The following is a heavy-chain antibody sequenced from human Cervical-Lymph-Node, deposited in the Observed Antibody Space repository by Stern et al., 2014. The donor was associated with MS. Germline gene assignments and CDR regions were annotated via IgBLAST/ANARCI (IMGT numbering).Heavy chain of an antibody. CDR1: GFTFSDYY. Sequence: VQLLESVGGLVKPGGSLRLSCAASGFTFSDYYMSWIRQAPGKGLEWVSYISSSGSTIYYADSVKGRFTISRDNAKNSLYLQMNSLRAEDTAVYYCARDRHYYDSSGYRYYFDYWGQGTLVTVSS. J-gene: IGHJ4*02. CDR3: ARDRHYYDSSGYRYYFDY. D-gene: IGHD3-22*01. CDR2: ISSSGSTI. V-gene: IGHV3-11*01.